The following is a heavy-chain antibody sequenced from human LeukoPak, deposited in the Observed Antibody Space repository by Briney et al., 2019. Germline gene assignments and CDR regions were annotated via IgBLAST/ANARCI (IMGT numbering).Heavy chain of an antibody. CDR1: GFTFSSYA. Sequence: GRSLRLSCAASGFTFSSYAMHWVRQAPGKGLEWVAVITYDGSNTYYADSVKGRFTISRDNSKNTLYLQMNTLRAEDTAVYYCARGRDGYNDYWGQGTLVTVSS. J-gene: IGHJ4*02. CDR3: ARGRDGYNDY. V-gene: IGHV3-30-3*01. D-gene: IGHD5-24*01. CDR2: ITYDGSNT.